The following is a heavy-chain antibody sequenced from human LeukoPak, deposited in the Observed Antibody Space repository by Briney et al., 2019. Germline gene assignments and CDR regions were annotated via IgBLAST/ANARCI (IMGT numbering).Heavy chain of an antibody. CDR1: GGSISSGGYY. CDR2: IYYSGST. D-gene: IGHD3-10*01. J-gene: IGHJ2*01. CDR3: ARDWEEYYGSGSYWYFDL. V-gene: IGHV4-31*03. Sequence: SETLSLTCTVSGGSISSGGYYWSWIRQHPGKGLEWIGYIYYSGSTYYNPSLKSRVTISVDMSKNQFSLKLSSVTAADTAVYYCARDWEEYYGSGSYWYFDLWGRGTLVTVSS.